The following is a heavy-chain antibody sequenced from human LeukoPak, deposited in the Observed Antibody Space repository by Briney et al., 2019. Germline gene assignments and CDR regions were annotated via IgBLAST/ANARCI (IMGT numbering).Heavy chain of an antibody. V-gene: IGHV3-33*06. D-gene: IGHD2-21*02. CDR1: GFTFSNCG. Sequence: PGRSLRLSCAASGFTFSNCGMHWVRQAPGKGLEWVAVIWYDGTNRYYADSVKGRFTISRDNSKNTLYLQMNSLRVEDTALCYCAKEWEAYCGRDCYSAFDDWGQGTLVSISS. CDR3: AKEWEAYCGRDCYSAFDD. CDR2: IWYDGTNR. J-gene: IGHJ4*02.